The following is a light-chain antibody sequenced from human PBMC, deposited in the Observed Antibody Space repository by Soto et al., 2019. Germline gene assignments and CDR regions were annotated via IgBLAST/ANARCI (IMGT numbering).Light chain of an antibody. CDR1: QSISTF. CDR3: QQSSTIPLT. V-gene: IGKV1-39*01. CDR2: GAS. J-gene: IGKJ4*01. Sequence: DIQMTQSPSSLSASVGDSVTITCRASQSISTFLNWYQKKPGKAPFLLIYGASSLQSGVPSKFSGAGSGTDFSLTISSLQPEDFATYFCQQSSTIPLTFGGGNKVEIK.